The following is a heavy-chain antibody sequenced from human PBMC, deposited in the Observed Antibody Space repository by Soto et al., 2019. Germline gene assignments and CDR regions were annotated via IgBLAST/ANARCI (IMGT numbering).Heavy chain of an antibody. CDR2: VWNDGSSK. Sequence: PVGSLRLSCAASEFSFNVFVMHWVRQAPGKGLEWVAVVWNDGSSKDYADSVKGRFTISRDNSKNMLYLQMNSLRADDTAIYYCARGSSCYSTTCYNPAYFGPWGQGTLVTVSS. CDR1: EFSFNVFV. V-gene: IGHV3-33*01. J-gene: IGHJ5*02. CDR3: ARGSSCYSTTCYNPAYFGP. D-gene: IGHD2-2*02.